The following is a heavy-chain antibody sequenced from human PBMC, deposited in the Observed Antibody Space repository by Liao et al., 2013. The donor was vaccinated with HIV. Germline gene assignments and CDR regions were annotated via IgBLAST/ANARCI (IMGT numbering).Heavy chain of an antibody. CDR1: GGSISSSSYY. V-gene: IGHV4-39*07. Sequence: QLQLQESGPGLVKPSETLSLTCTVSGGSISSSSYYWGWIRQPPGKGLEWIGSIYYSGSTYYNPSLKSRVTISVDTSKNQFSLKLSSVTAADTAVYYCARSGHYDDFWSGYGYYYYYYMDVWGKGTTVTVSS. J-gene: IGHJ6*03. CDR3: ARSGHYDDFWSGYGYYYYYYMDV. D-gene: IGHD3-3*01. CDR2: IYYSGST.